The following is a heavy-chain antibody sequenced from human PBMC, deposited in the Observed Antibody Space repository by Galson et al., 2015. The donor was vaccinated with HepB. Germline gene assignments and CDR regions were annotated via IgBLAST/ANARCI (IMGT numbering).Heavy chain of an antibody. J-gene: IGHJ6*03. CDR2: ITNSGTYT. Sequence: SLRLSCAASGFTFRDYYMNWIRQAPGKGLEWLSYITNSGTYTKYADSVKGRFTVSRDNAKNSLYLQMNSLRDEDTAVYYCARENTAVGDYYYYYMDVWGKGTTVTVSS. CDR1: GFTFRDYY. V-gene: IGHV3-11*06. CDR3: ARENTAVGDYYYYYMDV. D-gene: IGHD5-18*01.